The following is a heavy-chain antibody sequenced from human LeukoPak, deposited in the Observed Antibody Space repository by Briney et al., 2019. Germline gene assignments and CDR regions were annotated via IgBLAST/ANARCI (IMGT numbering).Heavy chain of an antibody. CDR2: IYTSGST. CDR3: ARVPDKWDPGWFDP. Sequence: SQTLPLTCTVSGGSVSSGSYYWSWIRQPAGMGLEWIGRIYTSGSTNYNPSLKCRVTISVDTSKNQFSLKLSSVTAADTAVYYCARVPDKWDPGWFDPWGQGTLVTVSS. D-gene: IGHD1-26*01. V-gene: IGHV4-61*02. CDR1: GGSVSSGSYY. J-gene: IGHJ5*02.